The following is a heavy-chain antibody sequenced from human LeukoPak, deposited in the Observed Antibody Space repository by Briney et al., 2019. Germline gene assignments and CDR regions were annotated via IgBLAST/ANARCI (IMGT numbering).Heavy chain of an antibody. J-gene: IGHJ4*02. D-gene: IGHD6-13*01. CDR3: VKSGIAAAGQRGYFDY. Sequence: GGSLRLSCSAFGFTFSNYAMHWVRQAPGKGLEYVSAISSNGGSTYSADSVKGRFTVSRDNSKNTLYLQMNSLRAEDTATYYCVKSGIAAAGQRGYFDYWGQGTLVTVSS. CDR2: ISSNGGST. V-gene: IGHV3-64D*06. CDR1: GFTFSNYA.